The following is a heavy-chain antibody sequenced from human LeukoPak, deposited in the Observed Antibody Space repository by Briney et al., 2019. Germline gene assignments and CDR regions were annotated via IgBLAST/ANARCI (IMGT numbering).Heavy chain of an antibody. V-gene: IGHV1-2*04. J-gene: IGHJ5*02. D-gene: IGHD3-22*01. CDR2: INPNSGGT. Sequence: ASVKVSCKASGYTFTDYYMHWVRQAPGQGLEWMGWINPNSGGTNYAQKFQGWVTMTRDTSISTAYMELSRLRSDDTAVYYCARENYYDSSGYYHWFDPWGQGTLVTVSS. CDR3: ARENYYDSSGYYHWFDP. CDR1: GYTFTDYY.